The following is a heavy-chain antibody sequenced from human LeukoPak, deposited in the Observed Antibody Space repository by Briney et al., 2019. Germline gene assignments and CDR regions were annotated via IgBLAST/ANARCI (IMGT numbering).Heavy chain of an antibody. J-gene: IGHJ4*02. CDR1: GYTFTSYG. D-gene: IGHD3-16*02. Sequence: ASVKVSCKASGYTFTSYGISWVRQAPGQGLEWMGGIIPIFGTANYAQKFQGRVTITADESTSTAYMELSSLRSEDTAVYYCARANYDYVWGSYRQYYFDYWGQGTLVTVSS. CDR3: ARANYDYVWGSYRQYYFDY. CDR2: IIPIFGTA. V-gene: IGHV1-69*13.